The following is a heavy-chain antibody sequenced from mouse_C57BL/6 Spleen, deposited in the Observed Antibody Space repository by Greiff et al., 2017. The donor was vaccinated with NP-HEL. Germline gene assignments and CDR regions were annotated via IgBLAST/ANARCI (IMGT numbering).Heavy chain of an antibody. CDR3: AAYDYDDYAMDY. J-gene: IGHJ4*01. CDR2: IYPGSGST. CDR1: GYTFTSYW. V-gene: IGHV1-55*01. Sequence: QVQLQQSGAELVKPGASVKMSCKASGYTFTSYWITWVKQRPGQGLEWIGDIYPGSGSTNYNEKFKSKATLTVDTSSSTAYMQLSSLTSEDSAVYYCAAYDYDDYAMDYWGQGTSVTVSS. D-gene: IGHD2-4*01.